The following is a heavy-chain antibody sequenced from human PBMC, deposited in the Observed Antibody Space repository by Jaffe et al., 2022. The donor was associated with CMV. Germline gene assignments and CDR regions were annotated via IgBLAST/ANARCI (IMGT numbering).Heavy chain of an antibody. V-gene: IGHV1-2*02. Sequence: QVQLVQSGAEVKKPGASVKVSCKASGYTFTGYYMHWVRQAPGQGLEWMGWINPNSGGTNYAQKFQGRVTMTRDTSISTAYMELSRLRSDDTAVYYCARGSSGDYGDYGVSTGDAFDIWGQGTMVTVSS. CDR2: INPNSGGT. CDR1: GYTFTGYY. D-gene: IGHD4-17*01. CDR3: ARGSSGDYGDYGVSTGDAFDI. J-gene: IGHJ3*02.